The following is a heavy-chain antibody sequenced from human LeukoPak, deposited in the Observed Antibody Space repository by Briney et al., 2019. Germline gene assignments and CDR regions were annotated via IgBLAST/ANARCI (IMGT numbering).Heavy chain of an antibody. V-gene: IGHV4-39*07. CDR3: AKDVVDAFDI. CDR2: IYYSGST. CDR1: GGSISTSNYY. D-gene: IGHD2-15*01. J-gene: IGHJ3*02. Sequence: PSETLSLTCTVSGGSISTSNYYWGWIRQPPGTGLEWIGSIYYSGSTYYNPSLKSRVTMSVDTSKNQFSLKVRSVTAADTAIYYCAKDVVDAFDIWGQGTMVTVSS.